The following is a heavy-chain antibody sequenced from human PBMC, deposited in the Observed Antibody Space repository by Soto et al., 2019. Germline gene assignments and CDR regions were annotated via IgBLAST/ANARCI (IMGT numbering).Heavy chain of an antibody. D-gene: IGHD3-10*01. Sequence: EVQVVESGGGLVKPGGSLRLSCAASGFNFNHYGMHWVRQAPGKGLEWVSYISRTGDDKKLLDSVKGRFTISRDNAKNSLFLQMNSLRAEDTAIYYCARETFGDRFYMDVWGRGTTVTVSS. CDR1: GFNFNHYG. V-gene: IGHV3-21*01. J-gene: IGHJ6*03. CDR3: ARETFGDRFYMDV. CDR2: ISRTGDDK.